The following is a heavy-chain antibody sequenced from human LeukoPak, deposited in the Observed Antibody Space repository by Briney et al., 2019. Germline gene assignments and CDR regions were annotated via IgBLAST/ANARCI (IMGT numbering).Heavy chain of an antibody. CDR3: ARSTPDYSAFDI. CDR2: IIPIFGTA. V-gene: IGHV1-69*13. D-gene: IGHD4-11*01. CDR1: GGTFSSYA. Sequence: ASVKVSCKASGGTFSSYAISWVRQAPGQGLEWMGGIIPIFGTANYAQKFQGRVTTTADESTSTAYMELSSLRSEDTAVYYCARSTPDYSAFDIWGQGTMVTVSS. J-gene: IGHJ3*02.